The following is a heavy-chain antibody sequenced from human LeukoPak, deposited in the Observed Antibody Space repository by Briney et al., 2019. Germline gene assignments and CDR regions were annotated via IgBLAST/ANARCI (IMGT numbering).Heavy chain of an antibody. V-gene: IGHV3-48*03. J-gene: IGHJ4*02. CDR2: ISGSGNTK. Sequence: PGGSLRLSCAASGFTFNVYEMNWVRQAPGKGLEWVSYISGSGNTKYYADSVKGRFTISRDNAKNSLYLQMSSLRAEDTAVYYCARDGGIAGAVDPSNFDYWGQGTLVTVSS. D-gene: IGHD1-26*01. CDR1: GFTFNVYE. CDR3: ARDGGIAGAVDPSNFDY.